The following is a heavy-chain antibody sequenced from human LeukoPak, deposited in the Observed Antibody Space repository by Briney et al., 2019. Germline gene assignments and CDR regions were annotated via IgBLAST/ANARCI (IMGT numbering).Heavy chain of an antibody. Sequence: GGSLRLSCAASRFTFSTYGMSWVRQAPGKGLEWVSSITGGGGSTYYADSVKGRFTISRNNSKNTLYLQMNSLRAEDTAVYYCAKSSYYDSSGYYREYYFDYWGQGTLVTVSS. D-gene: IGHD3-22*01. CDR1: RFTFSTYG. J-gene: IGHJ4*02. V-gene: IGHV3-23*01. CDR2: ITGGGGST. CDR3: AKSSYYDSSGYYREYYFDY.